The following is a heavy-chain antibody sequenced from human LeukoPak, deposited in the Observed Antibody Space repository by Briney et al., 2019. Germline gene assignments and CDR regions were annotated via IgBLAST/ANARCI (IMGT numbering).Heavy chain of an antibody. CDR3: ARVTAAGTWTFDI. J-gene: IGHJ3*02. CDR1: GDTFIIND. CDR2: MNPNSGNT. V-gene: IGHV1-8*02. D-gene: IGHD6-13*01. Sequence: ASVKVSCKASGDTFIINDINWVRQAPGQGLEWRRWMNPNSGNTGYAQKFQGRVTMTRNISITTAYMELTDLRSEDTAVYYCARVTAAGTWTFDIWGQGTTVTVSS.